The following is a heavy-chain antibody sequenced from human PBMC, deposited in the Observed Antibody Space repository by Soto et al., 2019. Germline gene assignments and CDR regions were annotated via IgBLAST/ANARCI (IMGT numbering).Heavy chain of an antibody. CDR3: AGEEYRYGYCSDY. CDR2: ISSSGDDI. Sequence: GGSLRLSCAGSGFTFSSDSMNWVRQAPGKGLEWVSSISSSGDDIHYADSVKGRFTISRDNANKLLYLQMNSLRAEDTAVYYCAGEEYRYGYCSDYWGQGTLVTVSS. CDR1: GFTFSSDS. D-gene: IGHD5-18*01. J-gene: IGHJ4*02. V-gene: IGHV3-21*01.